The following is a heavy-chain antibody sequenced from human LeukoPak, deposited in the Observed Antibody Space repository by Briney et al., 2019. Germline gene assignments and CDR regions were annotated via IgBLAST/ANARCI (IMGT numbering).Heavy chain of an antibody. V-gene: IGHV4-59*08. CDR3: ARHVVAVAPFDY. Sequence: SETLSLTCTVSGGSISSYYWSWIRQPPGKGLEWIGYIYYSGNTKYNPSLKSRVTMSVDTSKNQFSLKLSSVTAADTAVYYCARHVVAVAPFDYWGQGTLVTVSS. CDR2: IYYSGNT. CDR1: GGSISSYY. J-gene: IGHJ4*02. D-gene: IGHD6-19*01.